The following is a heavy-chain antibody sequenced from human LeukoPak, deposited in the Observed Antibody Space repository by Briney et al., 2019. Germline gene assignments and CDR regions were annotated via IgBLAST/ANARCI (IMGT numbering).Heavy chain of an antibody. CDR1: GFTFSSYG. V-gene: IGHV3-30*02. CDR2: IRYDGSNK. D-gene: IGHD6-19*01. CDR3: ARAGLQQWLSFDN. J-gene: IGHJ4*02. Sequence: PGGSLRLSCAASGFTFSSYGMHWVRQAPGKGLEWVAFIRYDGSNKYYADSVKGRFTISRDNSKNTLYLQMNSLRAEDTAVYYCARAGLQQWLSFDNWGQGTLVTVST.